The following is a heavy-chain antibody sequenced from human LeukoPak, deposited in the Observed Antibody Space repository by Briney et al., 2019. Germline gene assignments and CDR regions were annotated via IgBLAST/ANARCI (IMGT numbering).Heavy chain of an antibody. CDR3: ARALYDDYVWGSYRYFDY. Sequence: SETLSLTCTVSGGSIGSYYWSWIRQPPGKGLEWIGYIYYSGSTNYNPSLKSRVTISVDTSKNQFSLKLSSVTAADTAVYYCARALYDDYVWGSYRYFDYWGQGTLVTVSS. J-gene: IGHJ4*02. CDR2: IYYSGST. V-gene: IGHV4-59*01. D-gene: IGHD3-16*02. CDR1: GGSIGSYY.